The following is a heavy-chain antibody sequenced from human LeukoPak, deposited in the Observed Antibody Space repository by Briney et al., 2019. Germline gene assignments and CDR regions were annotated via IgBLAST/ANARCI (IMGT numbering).Heavy chain of an antibody. V-gene: IGHV3-7*01. CDR2: IKQDGSAT. CDR1: GFTFTTYW. CDR3: ARDRGADRFDN. D-gene: IGHD3-10*01. Sequence: GGSLRLSCAASGFTFTTYWMSWVRQAPGKGLEWVANIKQDGSATYYVGSVKGQFTISRDNAKNSLYLQMDSLRVEDTAVYYCARDRGADRFDNWGQGTLVTVSS. J-gene: IGHJ4*02.